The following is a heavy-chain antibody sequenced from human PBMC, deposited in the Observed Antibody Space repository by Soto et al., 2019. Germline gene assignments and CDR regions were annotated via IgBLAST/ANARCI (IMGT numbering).Heavy chain of an antibody. J-gene: IGHJ4*02. CDR3: ARDTLEMAFDY. V-gene: IGHV4-61*01. CDR2: IYYSGST. Sequence: PSETLSLTCTVSGGSVSSGSYYWSWIRQPPGKGLEWIGYIYYSGSTNYNPSLKSRVTISVDTSKNQFSLKLSSVTAADTAVYYCARDTLEMAFDYWGQGTLVTVSS. CDR1: GGSVSSGSYY.